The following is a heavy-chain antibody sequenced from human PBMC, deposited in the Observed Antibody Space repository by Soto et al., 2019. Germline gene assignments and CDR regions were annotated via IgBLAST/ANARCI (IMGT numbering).Heavy chain of an antibody. Sequence: QVQLVQSGAEVNNPGASVKVSCKASGYTFTRYGIGWARQAPGQGLEWMGWINTYNGNTNYAQNVQGRVTLTTDTSKSTAYMELRSLRSNDTAIYYCAMVDVYVTPSPQDVWGQGTTVIVSS. V-gene: IGHV1-18*01. CDR3: AMVDVYVTPSPQDV. J-gene: IGHJ6*02. CDR1: GYTFTRYG. CDR2: INTYNGNT. D-gene: IGHD3-16*01.